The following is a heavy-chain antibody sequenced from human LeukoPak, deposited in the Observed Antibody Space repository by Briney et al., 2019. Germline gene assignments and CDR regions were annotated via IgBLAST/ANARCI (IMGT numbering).Heavy chain of an antibody. CDR2: IYHSGST. CDR3: ARGRSRSSSSVRGYYYMDV. V-gene: IGHV4-38-2*02. Sequence: SETLSLTCTVSGYSISSGYYWGWIRQPPGKGLEWIGSIYHSGSTYYNPSLKSRVTISVDTSKNQFSLKLSSVTAADTAVYYCARGRSRSSSSVRGYYYMDVWGKGTTVTVSS. J-gene: IGHJ6*03. CDR1: GYSISSGYY. D-gene: IGHD6-6*01.